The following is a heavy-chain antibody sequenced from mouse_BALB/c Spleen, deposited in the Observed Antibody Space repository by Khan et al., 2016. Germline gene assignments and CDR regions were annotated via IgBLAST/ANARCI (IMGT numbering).Heavy chain of an antibody. CDR3: ARSGNYYFDY. Sequence: VQLQESGAELAKPGASVKMSCKASGYTFTSYWMHWVKQRPGQGLEWIGYINPSTGYTEYNQKFKDKATLTADKSSSTAYMQLSSLTSEDSAVSYCARSGNYYFDYWGQGTTLTVSS. CDR1: GYTFTSYW. D-gene: IGHD2-1*01. J-gene: IGHJ2*01. CDR2: INPSTGYT. V-gene: IGHV1-7*01.